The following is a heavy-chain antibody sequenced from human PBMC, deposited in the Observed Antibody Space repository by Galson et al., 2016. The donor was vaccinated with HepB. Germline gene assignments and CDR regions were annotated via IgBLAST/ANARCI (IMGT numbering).Heavy chain of an antibody. V-gene: IGHV3-23*01. J-gene: IGHJ4*02. CDR3: GKRGGFDY. D-gene: IGHD3-16*01. Sequence: SLRLSCAASGFTFSSYAMSWVRQAPGKGLEWVSAISGSGGSTYYADSVKGRFTISRDNSKNTLYLYMNNLTAGDTAIYYCGKRGGFDYWGQGALVTVSS. CDR1: GFTFSSYA. CDR2: ISGSGGST.